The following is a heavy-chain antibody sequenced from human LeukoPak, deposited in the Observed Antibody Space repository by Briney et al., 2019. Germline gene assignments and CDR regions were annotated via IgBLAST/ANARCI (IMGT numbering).Heavy chain of an antibody. V-gene: IGHV4-4*07. Sequence: PSETLSLTCTVSGDSISSYYWSWIRQPPGKGLEWIGRIYTSGSTNYNPSLKSRVTMSVDTSKNQFSLKLSSVTAADTAVYYCARDQFNYDILTGYYLGYNWFDPWGQGTLVTVSS. CDR2: IYTSGST. CDR3: ARDQFNYDILTGYYLGYNWFDP. J-gene: IGHJ5*02. D-gene: IGHD3-9*01. CDR1: GDSISSYY.